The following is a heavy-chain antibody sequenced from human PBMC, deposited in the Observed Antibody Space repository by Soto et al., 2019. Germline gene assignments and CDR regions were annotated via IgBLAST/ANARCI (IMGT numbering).Heavy chain of an antibody. CDR3: ARDLSDGGYVY. CDR2: INAGNGNT. D-gene: IGHD5-12*01. CDR1: GYTFTSYA. J-gene: IGHJ4*02. Sequence: QVQLVQSGAEVKKPGASVKVSCKASGYTFTSYAMHWVRQAPGQRLEWMGWINAGNGNTKYPQKFQGRVTITRDTSASTAYMELSSLRSEDTAVYYCARDLSDGGYVYWGQGTLVTVSS. V-gene: IGHV1-3*01.